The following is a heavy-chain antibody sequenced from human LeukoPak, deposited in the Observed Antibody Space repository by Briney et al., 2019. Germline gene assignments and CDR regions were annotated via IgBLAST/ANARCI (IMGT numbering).Heavy chain of an antibody. CDR3: AREMVRPGGAKDDY. D-gene: IGHD3-10*01. J-gene: IGHJ4*02. CDR2: INHSGST. V-gene: IGHV4-34*01. Sequence: PSETLSLTCAVYGGSFSVYYWSWIRQPPGKGLEWIGEINHSGSTNYNPSLKSRVTISVDTSKNQFSLKLSSVTAADTAVYYCAREMVRPGGAKDDYWGQGTLVTVSS. CDR1: GGSFSVYY.